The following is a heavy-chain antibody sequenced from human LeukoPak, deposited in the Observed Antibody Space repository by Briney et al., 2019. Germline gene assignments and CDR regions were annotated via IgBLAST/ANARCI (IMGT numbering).Heavy chain of an antibody. D-gene: IGHD4-17*01. V-gene: IGHV1-18*01. Sequence: ASVKVSCKASGYTVTSYGISWVRQAPGQGLEWMGWMSAYNGNTNYAKKPQSRATMNTDTSTSTAYMELRSLRSDDTAVYYCAILRSTIGYWGQGTLVTVSS. J-gene: IGHJ4*02. CDR2: MSAYNGNT. CDR1: GYTVTSYG. CDR3: AILRSTIGY.